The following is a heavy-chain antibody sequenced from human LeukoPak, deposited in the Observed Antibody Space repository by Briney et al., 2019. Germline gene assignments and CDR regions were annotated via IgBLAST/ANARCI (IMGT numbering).Heavy chain of an antibody. J-gene: IGHJ4*02. D-gene: IGHD5-18*01. CDR3: AKGHTYGMI. V-gene: IGHV3-11*01. CDR2: ISPSGTSM. CDR1: GFIFSNSY. Sequence: GGSLILSCSASGFIFSNSYMSSLRQTPGKALEWVSYISPSGTSMSYADSVKGRFTISRDNGKDSLFLQMNSLRAEDTAVYYCAKGHTYGMIWGQGTLVSVSS.